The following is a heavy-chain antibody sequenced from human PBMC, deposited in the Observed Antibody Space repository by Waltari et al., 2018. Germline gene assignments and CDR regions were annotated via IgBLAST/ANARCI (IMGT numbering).Heavy chain of an antibody. D-gene: IGHD6-13*01. Sequence: QVQLQESGPGLVKPSETLSLTCTVSGDSLRQSYFHWIRPPPGKGLEWIGYIFSTGSTIYNPSLKSRVTISVDTSKNQFSLKLTSMTAADTAVYYCATSPSSSWYWIDPWGQGTLVTVSS. V-gene: IGHV4-4*09. CDR3: ATSPSSSWYWIDP. CDR2: IFSTGST. J-gene: IGHJ5*02. CDR1: GDSLRQSY.